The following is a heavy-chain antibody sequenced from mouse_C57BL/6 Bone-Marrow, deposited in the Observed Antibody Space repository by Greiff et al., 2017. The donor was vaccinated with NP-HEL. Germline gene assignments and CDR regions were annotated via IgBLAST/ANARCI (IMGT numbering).Heavy chain of an antibody. CDR2: INPGSGGT. CDR1: GYAFTNYL. Sequence: VKLMESGAELVRPGTSVKVSCKASGYAFTNYLIEWVKQRPGQGLEWIGVINPGSGGTNYNEKFKGKATLTADKSSSTAYMQLSSLTSEDSAVYFCARGGGSSYWYFDVWGTGTTVTVSS. CDR3: ARGGGSSYWYFDV. J-gene: IGHJ1*03. D-gene: IGHD1-1*01. V-gene: IGHV1-54*01.